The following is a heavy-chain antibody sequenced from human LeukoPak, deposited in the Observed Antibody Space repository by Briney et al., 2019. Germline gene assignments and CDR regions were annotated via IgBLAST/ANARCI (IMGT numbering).Heavy chain of an antibody. Sequence: SETLSLTCAVYSESFSGYYWSWIRQPPGKGLEWIGEINHSGSTNYNPSLKSRVTISVDTSKNQFSLKLSSVTAADTAVYYCARVGVVVAATYNWFDPWGQGTLVTVSS. J-gene: IGHJ5*02. V-gene: IGHV4-34*01. CDR3: ARVGVVVAATYNWFDP. D-gene: IGHD2-15*01. CDR2: INHSGST. CDR1: SESFSGYY.